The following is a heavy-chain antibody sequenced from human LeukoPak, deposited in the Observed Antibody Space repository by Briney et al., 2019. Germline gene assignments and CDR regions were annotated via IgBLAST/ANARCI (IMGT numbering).Heavy chain of an antibody. Sequence: GGSLRLSCAASGFTFDDYRLSWVRQGPGKGLEWVSVINWNGGSAGYADSVKCRFTIARDNAKNTLYLQMNRLRAEDTALYYCARGLSRDYYERSGQAEFDYWGQGTLVSVSS. D-gene: IGHD3-22*01. J-gene: IGHJ4*02. CDR3: ARGLSRDYYERSGQAEFDY. CDR1: GFTFDDYR. CDR2: INWNGGSA. V-gene: IGHV3-20*04.